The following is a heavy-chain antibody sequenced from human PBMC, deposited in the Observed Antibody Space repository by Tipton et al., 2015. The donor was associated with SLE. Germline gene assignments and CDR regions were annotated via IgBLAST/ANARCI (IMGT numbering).Heavy chain of an antibody. J-gene: IGHJ4*02. V-gene: IGHV4-38-2*02. CDR3: ASYDYYGSGSYSYFDY. CDR2: IYYSGST. Sequence: TLSLTCTVSGYSISSGYYWGWIRQPPGKGLEWIGYIYYSGSTNYNPSLKSRVTISVDTSKNQFSLKLSSVTAADTAVYYCASYDYYGSGSYSYFDYWGQGTLVTVSS. CDR1: GYSISSGYY. D-gene: IGHD3-10*01.